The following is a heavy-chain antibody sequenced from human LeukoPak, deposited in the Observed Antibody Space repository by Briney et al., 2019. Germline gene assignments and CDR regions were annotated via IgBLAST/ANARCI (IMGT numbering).Heavy chain of an antibody. CDR2: ISAYNGNT. CDR3: AMGFWSPIPGYYYMDV. Sequence: GASVKVSCKASGYTFTSYGISWVRQAPGQGLEWMGWISAYNGNTNYAQKLQGRVTMTTDTSTSTAYMELRSLRSDDTAVYYCAMGFWSPIPGYYYMDVWGKGTTVTVSS. J-gene: IGHJ6*03. CDR1: GYTFTSYG. D-gene: IGHD3-3*01. V-gene: IGHV1-18*01.